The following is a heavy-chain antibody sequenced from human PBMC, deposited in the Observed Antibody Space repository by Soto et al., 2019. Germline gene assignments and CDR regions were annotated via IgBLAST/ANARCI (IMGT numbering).Heavy chain of an antibody. CDR1: GGTFSSSA. V-gene: IGHV1-69*06. CDR3: ARPSRYSGSEGWFDP. J-gene: IGHJ5*02. D-gene: IGHD1-26*01. Sequence: QVQLVQSGAEVKKPGSSVKVSCTASGGTFSSSAISWVRQAPGQGLEWMGGILPIFGTANYAQKFQGRVTITADKSTSTAYMELSSLRSEDTAVYYCARPSRYSGSEGWFDPWGQGTLVTVSS. CDR2: ILPIFGTA.